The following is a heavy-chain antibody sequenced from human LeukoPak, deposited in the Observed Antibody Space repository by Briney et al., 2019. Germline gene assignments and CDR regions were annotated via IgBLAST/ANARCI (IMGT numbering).Heavy chain of an antibody. Sequence: GGSLRLSCAASGFTFSGSAMHWVRQASGKGLEWVGRIRSKANRYATAYAASVKGRFTISRDDSKNTAYLQMNSLKTEDTAVYYCTTMTTVDYWGQGTLVTVSS. D-gene: IGHD4-17*01. V-gene: IGHV3-73*01. CDR1: GFTFSGSA. CDR3: TTMTTVDY. J-gene: IGHJ4*02. CDR2: IRSKANRYAT.